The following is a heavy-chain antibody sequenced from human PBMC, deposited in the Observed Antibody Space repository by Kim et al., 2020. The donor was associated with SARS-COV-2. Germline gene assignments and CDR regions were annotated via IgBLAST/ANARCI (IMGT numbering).Heavy chain of an antibody. J-gene: IGHJ4*02. Sequence: ASVKVSCKASGYTFTSYAMHWVRQAPGQRLEWMGWINAGNGNTKYSQKFQGRVTITRDTSASTAYMELSSLRSEDTAVYYCAREGGRIVVVPALYWGQGTLVTVSS. CDR3: AREGGRIVVVPALY. D-gene: IGHD2-2*01. CDR2: INAGNGNT. CDR1: GYTFTSYA. V-gene: IGHV1-3*01.